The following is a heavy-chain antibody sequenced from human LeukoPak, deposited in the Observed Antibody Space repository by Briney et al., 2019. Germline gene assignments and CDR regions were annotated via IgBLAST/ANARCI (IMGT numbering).Heavy chain of an antibody. J-gene: IGHJ3*02. CDR3: ATVSLWVGSAFDI. D-gene: IGHD1-26*01. CDR2: IIPIFGTA. Sequence: GASVKVSCKASGGTFSSYAISWVRQAPGQGLEWMGGIIPIFGTANYAQKFQGRVTITADESTSTAYMELSSLRSEDTAVYYCATVSLWVGSAFDIWGQGTMVTVSS. V-gene: IGHV1-69*13. CDR1: GGTFSSYA.